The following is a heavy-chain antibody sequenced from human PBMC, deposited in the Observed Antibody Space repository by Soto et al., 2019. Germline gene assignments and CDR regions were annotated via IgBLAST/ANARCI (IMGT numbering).Heavy chain of an antibody. CDR2: MFPRDSDT. V-gene: IGHV5-51*01. CDR3: VRGYNSRRSINPYYFDF. CDR1: GYSFTSYW. D-gene: IGHD6-19*01. J-gene: IGHJ4*02. Sequence: GESLKISCKGSGYSFTSYWIGWVRQMPGKGLEWMGIMFPRDSDTRYSPSFQGQVTISADRYITTAYLHWSSLTASDTAIYYCVRGYNSRRSINPYYFDFWGQGTLVTVSS.